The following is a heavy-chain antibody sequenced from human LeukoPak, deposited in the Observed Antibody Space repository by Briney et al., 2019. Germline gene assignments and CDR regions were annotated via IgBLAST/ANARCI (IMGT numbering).Heavy chain of an antibody. CDR1: GFTFSNYG. D-gene: IGHD3-10*01. CDR3: AKGRAFLWFGELLFDAFDI. J-gene: IGHJ3*02. Sequence: GGSLGLSCAASGFTFSNYGMSWVRQAPGKGLEWVSGISDTGGTTHYADSVKGRFTISRDNSKNTLSLQMNSLRAEDTALYYCAKGRAFLWFGELLFDAFDIWGQGTMVTVSS. V-gene: IGHV3-23*01. CDR2: ISDTGGTT.